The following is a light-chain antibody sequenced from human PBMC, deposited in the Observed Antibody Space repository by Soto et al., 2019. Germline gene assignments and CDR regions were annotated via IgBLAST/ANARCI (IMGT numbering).Light chain of an antibody. CDR1: QSVSS. Sequence: EIVLTQSPATLSSSPGERATLSCRASQSVSSLAWYQQEPGQGPSLLIYGASSGATGIPDRFSGSGSGTDFTLTISRLEPEDFAIYYCQQYGGVPYTFGQGTKVDIK. J-gene: IGKJ2*01. CDR2: GAS. CDR3: QQYGGVPYT. V-gene: IGKV3-20*01.